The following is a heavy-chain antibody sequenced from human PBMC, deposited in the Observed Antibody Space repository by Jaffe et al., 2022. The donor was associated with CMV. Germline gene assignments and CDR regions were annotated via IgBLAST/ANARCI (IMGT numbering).Heavy chain of an antibody. CDR1: GGSISSYY. J-gene: IGHJ6*02. V-gene: IGHV4-4*07. Sequence: QVQLQESGPGLVKPSETLSLTCTVSGGSISSYYWSWIRQPAGKGLEWIGRIYTSGSTNYNPSLKSRVTMSVDTSKNQFSLKLSSVTAADTAVYYCARDHFTGEYYYYYGMDVWGQGTTVTVSS. CDR3: ARDHFTGEYYYYYGMDV. CDR2: IYTSGST. D-gene: IGHD3-10*01.